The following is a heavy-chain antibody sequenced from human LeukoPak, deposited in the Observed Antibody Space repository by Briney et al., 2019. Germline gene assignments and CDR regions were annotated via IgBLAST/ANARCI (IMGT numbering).Heavy chain of an antibody. CDR3: ARGNYYGSGSYAYFDY. CDR2: IYYSGST. D-gene: IGHD3-10*01. CDR1: GGSIRSYY. J-gene: IGHJ4*02. Sequence: SETLSLTCTVSGGSIRSYYCSWIRQPPGKGLEWSGYIYYSGSTNYNPSLKSRVTMSVATSKNQSSLKLSSVTAADSAVYYCARGNYYGSGSYAYFDYWGQGTLVTVSS. V-gene: IGHV4-59*01.